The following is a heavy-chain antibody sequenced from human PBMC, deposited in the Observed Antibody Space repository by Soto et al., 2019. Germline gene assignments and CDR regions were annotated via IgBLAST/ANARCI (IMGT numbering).Heavy chain of an antibody. D-gene: IGHD3-3*01. V-gene: IGHV3-23*01. J-gene: IGHJ4*02. CDR1: GFSFGSYA. CDR2: ISGSDGKT. Sequence: SGGSLRLSCAASGFSFGSYALSWVRQAPGKGLEWVSKISGSDGKTFYADAVKGRFSISRDTSQNTLYLQMNSLRADDTAIYYCARWSYLDYWGQGTRVTVSS. CDR3: ARWSYLDY.